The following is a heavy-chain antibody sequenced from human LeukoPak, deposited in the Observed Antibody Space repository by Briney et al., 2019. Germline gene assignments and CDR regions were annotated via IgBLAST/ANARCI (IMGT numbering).Heavy chain of an antibody. CDR2: ISSSGNKI. CDR3: ARGQRPQYTSTWDNWFDP. V-gene: IGHV3-48*03. J-gene: IGHJ5*02. CDR1: GFPFSSYE. D-gene: IGHD2-2*01. Sequence: GGSLRLSCAASGFPFSSYEMNWVRQAPGKRLQWVSFISSSGNKIYYAASVKGRFTISRDNAKNSLYLQIDSLRAEDTAVYYCARGQRPQYTSTWDNWFDPWGQGTQVTVSS.